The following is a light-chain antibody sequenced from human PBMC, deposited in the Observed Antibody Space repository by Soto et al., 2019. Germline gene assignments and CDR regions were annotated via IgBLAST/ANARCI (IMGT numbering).Light chain of an antibody. CDR3: QQRSNWPPIT. CDR2: GAS. CDR1: QSVSSSY. J-gene: IGKJ5*01. Sequence: EIVLTQSPGTLSLSPGERATLSCRASQSVSSSYLAWYQQKPGQAPRLLIYGASSRATGIPDRFSGSGSGTDFTLTISRLEPEDFAVYYCQQRSNWPPITFGQGTRLGL. V-gene: IGKV3D-20*02.